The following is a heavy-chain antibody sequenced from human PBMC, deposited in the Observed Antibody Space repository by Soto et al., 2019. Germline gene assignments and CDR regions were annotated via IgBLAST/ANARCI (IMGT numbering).Heavy chain of an antibody. CDR3: ARVSGQLGYYYYGMDV. V-gene: IGHV1-69*13. CDR1: GGTFSSYA. CDR2: IIPIFGTA. Sequence: ASVKVSCKASGGTFSSYAISWVRQAPGQGLEWMGGIIPIFGTANYAQKFQGRVTITADESTSTAYMELSSLRSEDTAVYYCARVSGQLGYYYYGMDVWGQGTTVTVSS. D-gene: IGHD6-6*01. J-gene: IGHJ6*02.